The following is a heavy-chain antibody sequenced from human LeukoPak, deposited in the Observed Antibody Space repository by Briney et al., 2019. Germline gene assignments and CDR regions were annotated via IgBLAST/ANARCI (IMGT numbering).Heavy chain of an antibody. J-gene: IGHJ4*02. CDR2: INPSGGST. D-gene: IGHD4-11*01. CDR1: GYTFTSYY. CDR3: ASFATGRNYFDC. Sequence: ASVTVSCKASGYTFTSYYMHWVRQAPGQGLEWMGIINPSGGSTSYAQKFQGRVTMTRDMSTSTVYMELSSLRSEDTAVYYCASFATGRNYFDCWGQGTLVTVSS. V-gene: IGHV1-46*01.